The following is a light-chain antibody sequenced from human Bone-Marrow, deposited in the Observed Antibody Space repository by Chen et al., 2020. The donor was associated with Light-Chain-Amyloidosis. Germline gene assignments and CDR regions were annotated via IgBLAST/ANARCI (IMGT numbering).Light chain of an antibody. CDR2: GNS. V-gene: IGLV1-40*01. CDR1: SSNIGAGYD. CDR3: QSYDSSLSGSNWV. Sequence: QSVLTQPPSVSGAPGQWVTISCTGSSSNIGAGYDVHWYQQLPGTAPKLLIYGNSNRPSGVPDRFSGSKSGTSASLAITGLQAEDEADYYCQSYDSSLSGSNWVFGGGTKLTVL. J-gene: IGLJ3*02.